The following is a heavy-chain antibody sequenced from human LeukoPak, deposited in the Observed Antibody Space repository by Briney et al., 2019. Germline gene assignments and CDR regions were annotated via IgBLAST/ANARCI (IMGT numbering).Heavy chain of an antibody. V-gene: IGHV1-69*04. CDR3: ASVSELATIGDPTFDY. CDR2: IIPILGIA. D-gene: IGHD5-12*01. J-gene: IGHJ4*02. CDR1: GGTFSSYA. Sequence: ASVKVSCKASGGTFSSYAISWVRQAPGQGPEWMGRIIPILGIANYAQKFQGRVTITADESTSTAYMELSSLRSEDAAVYYCASVSELATIGDPTFDYWGQGALVTVSS.